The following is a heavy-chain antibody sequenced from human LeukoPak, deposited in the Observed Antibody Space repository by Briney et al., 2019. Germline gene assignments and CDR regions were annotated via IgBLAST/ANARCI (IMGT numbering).Heavy chain of an antibody. V-gene: IGHV3-53*01. Sequence: GGSLRLSCAASGFTFSSYSMNWVRQAPGKGLEWVSVIYSGGNTYYADSVKGRFTISRDNSKNTLYLQMNSLRAEDTAVYYCARDSSTNGMDVWGQGTTVTVSS. CDR1: GFTFSSYS. J-gene: IGHJ6*02. D-gene: IGHD5-24*01. CDR2: IYSGGNT. CDR3: ARDSSTNGMDV.